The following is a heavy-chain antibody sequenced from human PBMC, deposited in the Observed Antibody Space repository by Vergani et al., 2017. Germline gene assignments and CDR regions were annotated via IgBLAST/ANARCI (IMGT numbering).Heavy chain of an antibody. CDR3: ARSPHGYTYGGYISQFDP. J-gene: IGHJ5*02. V-gene: IGHV3-7*01. D-gene: IGHD5-18*01. CDR1: GFTFSNLW. Sequence: EVQLVASGGGLVQRGGSLRLSCEAFGFTFSNLWMTWVRQAPGKGLEWVANIKYDGSKKNYVDSVKGRFTISRDNAKNSLYLQMNNLRVEDTAVYFCARSPHGYTYGGYISQFDPWGQGTLVTVSS. CDR2: IKYDGSKK.